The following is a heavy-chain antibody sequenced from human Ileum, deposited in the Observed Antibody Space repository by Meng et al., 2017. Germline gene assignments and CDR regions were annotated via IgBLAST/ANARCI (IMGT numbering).Heavy chain of an antibody. CDR2: IYYSGTT. J-gene: IGHJ5*02. CDR1: GGSINSAGYY. V-gene: IGHV4-31*03. D-gene: IGHD3-10*01. Sequence: QVQLERSGPRLMKPSQTLSLTCTASGGSINSAGYYWSWIRQHPGKGLEWIGYIYYSGTTYYNPSLKSRVAISIDTSNNQFSLKLSSVTAADTAVYYCARVPSGGSGVYGWFDPWGQGTLVTVSS. CDR3: ARVPSGGSGVYGWFDP.